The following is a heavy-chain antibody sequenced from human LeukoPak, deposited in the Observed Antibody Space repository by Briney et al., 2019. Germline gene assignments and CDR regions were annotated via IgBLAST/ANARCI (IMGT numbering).Heavy chain of an antibody. V-gene: IGHV3-23*01. J-gene: IGHJ5*02. CDR2: ISGSGGST. Sequence: GGSLRLSCAASGLTFSNYAMSWVRQAPGKGLEWVSAISGSGGSTYYADSVKGRFTISRDNSKNTLYLQMNSLRAEDTAVYYCAKNGPSGEDYGDYHWGQGTLVTVSS. CDR3: AKNGPSGEDYGDYH. D-gene: IGHD4-17*01. CDR1: GLTFSNYA.